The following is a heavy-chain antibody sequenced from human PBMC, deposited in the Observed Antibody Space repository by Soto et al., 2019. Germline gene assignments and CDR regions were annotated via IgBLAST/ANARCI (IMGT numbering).Heavy chain of an antibody. J-gene: IGHJ3*02. D-gene: IGHD3-3*01. CDR2: IYPGDSDT. CDR1: GYSFTNYW. Sequence: GESLKISCKTSGYSFTNYWIGWVRQMPGKGLEWMGIIYPGDSDTTYSPSLQGQVTISADKSISTAYLQWSSLRAEDTAVYYCAKDITIFGVVSRGSFDIWGQGTMVTVSS. V-gene: IGHV5-51*01. CDR3: AKDITIFGVVSRGSFDI.